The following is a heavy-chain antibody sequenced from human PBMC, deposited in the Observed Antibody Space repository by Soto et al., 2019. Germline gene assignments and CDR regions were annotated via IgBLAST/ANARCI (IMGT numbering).Heavy chain of an antibody. CDR1: GASITTGRYY. CDR2: SSYTGNT. Sequence: ASETRSLTCTGSGASITTGRYYLGWIRQPPGKGLQWIGSSSYTGNTYFNPSLRSRVTISFDTSKNQFSLRLTSVTASDTAVYYCARPDSSSRAATFGSWGQGTLVT. V-gene: IGHV4-39*01. CDR3: ARPDSSSRAATFGS. J-gene: IGHJ4*02. D-gene: IGHD6-13*01.